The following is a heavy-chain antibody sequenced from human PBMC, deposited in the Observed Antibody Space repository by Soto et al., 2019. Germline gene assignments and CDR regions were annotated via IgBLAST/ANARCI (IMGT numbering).Heavy chain of an antibody. V-gene: IGHV3-15*07. CDR3: TTEYGGYTDLDAFDI. CDR1: SVSNAW. J-gene: IGHJ3*02. CDR2: IKSKTDGGTT. Sequence: SVSNAWMNWVRQAPGKGLEWVDRIKSKTDGGTTDYAAPVKGRFTISRDDSKNTLYLQMNSLKTEDTAVYYCTTEYGGYTDLDAFDIWGQGTMVTVSS. D-gene: IGHD5-12*01.